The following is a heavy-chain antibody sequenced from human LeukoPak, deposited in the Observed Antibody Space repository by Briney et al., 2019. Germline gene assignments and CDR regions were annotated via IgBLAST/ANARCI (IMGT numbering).Heavy chain of an antibody. CDR1: GFTFSSYW. CDR3: ARGEGIAAAGTGYNWFDP. D-gene: IGHD6-13*01. Sequence: GGSLRLSCAASGFTFSSYWMHWARQAPGKGLVWVSRINSDGSSTSYADSVKGRFTISRDNAKNTLYLQMNSLRAEDTAVYYCARGEGIAAAGTGYNWFDPWGQGTLVTVSS. CDR2: INSDGSST. V-gene: IGHV3-74*01. J-gene: IGHJ5*02.